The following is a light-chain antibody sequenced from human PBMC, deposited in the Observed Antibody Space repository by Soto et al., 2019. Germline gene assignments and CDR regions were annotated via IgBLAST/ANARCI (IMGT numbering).Light chain of an antibody. CDR2: GNS. CDR3: QSYDSSLSGMV. J-gene: IGLJ2*01. Sequence: QSALTQPPSVSGAPGQRVTISCTGSSSNIGAGYDVHWYQQVPGTAPKLLIYGNSNRPSGVPDRFSGSKSGTSASLAITGLQAEDEADYYCQSYDSSLSGMVFGGGTKVTVL. V-gene: IGLV1-40*01. CDR1: SSNIGAGYD.